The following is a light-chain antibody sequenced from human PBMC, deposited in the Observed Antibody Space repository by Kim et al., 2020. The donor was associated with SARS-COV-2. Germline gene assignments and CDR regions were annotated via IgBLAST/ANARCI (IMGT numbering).Light chain of an antibody. CDR3: SSYAGSNNLV. V-gene: IGLV2-8*01. J-gene: IGLJ1*01. CDR2: EVS. Sequence: QSVTISCTRTSIDVGGYNYVSWYQQHPGKAPKLMIYEVSKRPSGVPDRFSGSKSGNTASLTVSGLQAEDEADYYCSSYAGSNNLVFGTGTKVTVL. CDR1: SIDVGGYNY.